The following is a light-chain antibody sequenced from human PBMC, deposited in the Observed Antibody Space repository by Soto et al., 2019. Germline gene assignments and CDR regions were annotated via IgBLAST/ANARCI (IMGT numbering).Light chain of an antibody. V-gene: IGLV1-51*02. J-gene: IGLJ7*01. CDR1: CSNIGNNY. Sequence: QSVLTQPPSVSAAPGQKVTISCSGSCSNIGNNYVSWYQQLPGTAPKLLIYENNKRPSGIPDRFSGSKSGTSATLGITGLQTGDEADYYCGTWDSSLNVGVFGGGTQLTVL. CDR2: ENN. CDR3: GTWDSSLNVGV.